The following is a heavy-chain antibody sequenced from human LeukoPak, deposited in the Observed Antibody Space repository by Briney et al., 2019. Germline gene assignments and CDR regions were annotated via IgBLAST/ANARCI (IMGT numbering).Heavy chain of an antibody. CDR1: GGSISSTNYY. CDR2: IYYSGST. D-gene: IGHD5/OR15-5a*01. J-gene: IGHJ4*02. V-gene: IGHV4-39*07. CDR3: ARASGYNVGDYSADY. Sequence: SETLSLTCTVSGGSISSTNYYWGWIRQPPGKGLEWIGSIYYSGSTFYNPSLQSRVTISVDTSKNQFSLKFRSVTAADTAMYYCARASGYNVGDYSADYWGQGTLVTVSS.